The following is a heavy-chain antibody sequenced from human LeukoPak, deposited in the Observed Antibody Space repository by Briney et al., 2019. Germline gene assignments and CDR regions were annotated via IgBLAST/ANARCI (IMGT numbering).Heavy chain of an antibody. D-gene: IGHD5-12*01. CDR3: ARIVATIDYFDY. Sequence: PGGSLRLSCAASGFTFSSSAMSWVRQAPGKGLEWVSVIYSGGSTYYADSVKGRFTISRDNSKNTLYLQMNSLRAEDTAVYYCARIVATIDYFDYWGQGTLVTVSS. V-gene: IGHV3-53*01. J-gene: IGHJ4*02. CDR2: IYSGGST. CDR1: GFTFSSSA.